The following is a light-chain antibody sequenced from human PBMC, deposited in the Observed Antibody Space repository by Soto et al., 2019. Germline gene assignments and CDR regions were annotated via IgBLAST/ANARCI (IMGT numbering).Light chain of an antibody. J-gene: IGLJ1*01. CDR2: EVS. V-gene: IGLV2-14*01. CDR1: SSDVGGYNY. Sequence: SALTQPACVSGSPGQSITISCTGTSSDVGGYNYVSWYQQHPGKAPKLMIYEVSNRPSGVSNRFSGSKSGNTASLTISGLQAEDEADYYCSAYTSSSTLSVFGTGTKVTVL. CDR3: SAYTSSSTLSV.